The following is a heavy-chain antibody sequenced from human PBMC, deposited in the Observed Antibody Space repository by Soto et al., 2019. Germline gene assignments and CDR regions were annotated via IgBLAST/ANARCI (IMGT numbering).Heavy chain of an antibody. Sequence: VQLVESGGALVQPGGSLRLSCTASGFDFRRYCMVWVRQAPGEGLEWVADINEDGSNQWYGDSVKGRLNLSRDNAGNSLFLQMTSLRGDDTAVYYCVRDLSTGYGFGYWGQGTLVTVSS. D-gene: IGHD5-18*01. CDR3: VRDLSTGYGFGY. J-gene: IGHJ4*02. V-gene: IGHV3-7*05. CDR2: INEDGSNQ. CDR1: GFDFRRYC.